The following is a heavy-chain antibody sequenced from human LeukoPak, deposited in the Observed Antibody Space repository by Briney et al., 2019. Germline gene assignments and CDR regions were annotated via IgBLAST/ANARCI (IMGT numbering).Heavy chain of an antibody. CDR3: ARYSSGVRDFDY. Sequence: PGGSLRLSCAASGFTFSSFSMNWVRQAPGKGLEWVSSISSTSSYIYYADSVQGRFTISRDNANNSLFLQMTSLRGEDTAVYFCARYSSGVRDFDYWGQGILVTVSS. CDR2: ISSTSSYI. CDR1: GFTFSSFS. J-gene: IGHJ4*02. V-gene: IGHV3-21*01. D-gene: IGHD6-25*01.